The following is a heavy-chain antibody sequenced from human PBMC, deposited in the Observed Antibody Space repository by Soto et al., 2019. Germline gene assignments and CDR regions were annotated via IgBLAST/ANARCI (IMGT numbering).Heavy chain of an antibody. CDR1: RGYVNTFH. D-gene: IGHD3-22*01. J-gene: IGHJ3*02. CDR3: AITRLYDSIDYHRDGFDI. CDR2: IFPNGNT. V-gene: IGHV4-4*07. Sequence: SETLSLTCTVSRGYVNTFHWSWVRQPAGKGLEWIGRIFPNGNTDYSPSLKSRVTLSVDTSKNQISLNLTSVTAADMAVYYCAITRLYDSIDYHRDGFDIWGQGTMVTVSS.